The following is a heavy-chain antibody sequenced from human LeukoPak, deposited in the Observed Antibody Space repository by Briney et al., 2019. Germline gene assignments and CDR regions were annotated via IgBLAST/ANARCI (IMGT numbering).Heavy chain of an antibody. CDR2: ISSNGGST. CDR1: GFTFSSYA. V-gene: IGHV3-64*01. J-gene: IGHJ4*02. CDR3: ARVQPGYTFDY. Sequence: PGGSLRLSCAASGFTFSSYAMHWVRQAPGKGLVYVSAISSNGGSTYYANSVKGRFTISRDNSKNTLYLQMGSLRAEDMAVYYCARVQPGYTFDYWGQGTLVTVSS. D-gene: IGHD2-2*02.